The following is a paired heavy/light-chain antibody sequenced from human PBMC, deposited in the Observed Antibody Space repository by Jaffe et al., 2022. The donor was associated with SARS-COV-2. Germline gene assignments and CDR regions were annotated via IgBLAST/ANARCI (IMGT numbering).Light chain of an antibody. CDR1: TGAVTSDYY. V-gene: IGLV7-43*01. Sequence: QTVVTQEPSLTVSPGGTVTLTCASSTGAVTSDYYPNWFQQKPGQAPRALIYNTSNKHSWTPARFSGSLLGGKAALTLSGVQPEDEADYYCLLYYGGAQPMVFGGGTKLTVL. J-gene: IGLJ2*01. CDR2: NTS. CDR3: LLYYGGAQPMV.
Heavy chain of an antibody. Sequence: EVQLLESGGGLVQPGGSLRLSCAASEFSGYAMTWVRQAPGKGLEWVSTISGSGGSIYYADSVKGRFTISRDKSKNTLFLQMNSLRAEDTAIYYCAKSPTSRVGGSLYGMDVWGQGTTVTVSS. CDR3: AKSPTSRVGGSLYGMDV. CDR1: EFSGYA. D-gene: IGHD2-2*01. CDR2: ISGSGGSI. J-gene: IGHJ6*02. V-gene: IGHV3-23*01.